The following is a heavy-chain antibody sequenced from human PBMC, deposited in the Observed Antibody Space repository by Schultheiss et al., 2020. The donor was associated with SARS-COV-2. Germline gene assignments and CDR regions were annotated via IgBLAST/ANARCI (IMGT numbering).Heavy chain of an antibody. CDR1: GFTFNSYG. J-gene: IGHJ4*02. CDR3: VKDFSGTY. V-gene: IGHV3-30*02. D-gene: IGHD1-26*01. Sequence: GESLKISCAASGFTFNSYGMHWVRQAPGKGLEWVAVIWYDENNKYYADSVKGRFIISRDNYKNTLYLQMSSLRVDDTAVYYCVKDFSGTYYGRGTLVTVSS. CDR2: IWYDENNK.